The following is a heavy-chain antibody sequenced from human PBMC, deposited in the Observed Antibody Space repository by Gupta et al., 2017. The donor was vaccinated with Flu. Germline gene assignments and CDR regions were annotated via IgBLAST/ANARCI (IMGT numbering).Heavy chain of an antibody. CDR3: ARDKRGGSGWYVFDY. CDR2: INPNNGDT. D-gene: IGHD6-19*01. Sequence: GYTFNVYYLHWVRQAPGQGLEWMGGINPNNGDTNYGQKFQGRVTITRDTSINTVYMELRRLTSDDTAVYFCARDKRGGSGWYVFDYWGQGVVVTGSS. CDR1: GYTFNVYY. V-gene: IGHV1-2*02. J-gene: IGHJ4*02.